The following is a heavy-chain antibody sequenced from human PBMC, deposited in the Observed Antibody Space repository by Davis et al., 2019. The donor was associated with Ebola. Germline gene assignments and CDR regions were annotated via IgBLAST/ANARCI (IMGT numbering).Heavy chain of an antibody. V-gene: IGHV4-59*01. CDR2: IYYSGST. J-gene: IGHJ4*02. Sequence: GSLRLSCAASGFTFSNAWMNWVRQPPGKGLEWIGYIYYSGSTNYNPSLKSRVTISVDTSKNQFSLKLSSVTAADTAVYYCARGKLWFDYWGQGTLVTVSS. CDR3: ARGKLWFDY. CDR1: GFTFSNAW. D-gene: IGHD3-16*01.